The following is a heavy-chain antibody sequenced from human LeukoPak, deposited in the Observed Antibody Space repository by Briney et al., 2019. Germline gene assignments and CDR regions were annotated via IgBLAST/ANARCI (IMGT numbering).Heavy chain of an antibody. CDR1: GGSISSGSYY. D-gene: IGHD3-3*01. CDR3: ARSWDDYGFWSGYFDY. CDR2: IYTSGST. J-gene: IGHJ4*02. V-gene: IGHV4-61*02. Sequence: SQTLSLTCTVSGGSISSGSYYWSWIRQPAGKGLEWIGRIYTSGSTNYNPSLKSRVTISVDTSKNQFSLKLSSVTAADTAVYYCARSWDDYGFWSGYFDYWGQGTLVTVSS.